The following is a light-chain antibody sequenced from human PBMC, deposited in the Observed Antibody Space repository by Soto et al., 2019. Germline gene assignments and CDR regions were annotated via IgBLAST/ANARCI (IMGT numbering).Light chain of an antibody. J-gene: IGKJ2*01. V-gene: IGKV4-1*01. CDR1: RSVLYTSNNKNY. CDR3: QQYSDAPFT. Sequence: DFVMTQSPESLAVSLGERATINCKSSRSVLYTSNNKNYLAWYQQKPGQPPKLLIYWASIRESGVPDRFSGSGSGTDFTLTIGSLQAEDVAVYYCQQYSDAPFTFGQGTKLEIK. CDR2: WAS.